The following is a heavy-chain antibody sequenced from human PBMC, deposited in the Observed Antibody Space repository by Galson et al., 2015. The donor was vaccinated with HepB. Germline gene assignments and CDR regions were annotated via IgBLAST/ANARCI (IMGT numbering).Heavy chain of an antibody. J-gene: IGHJ5*02. CDR1: GFTFSSYA. CDR3: ARVDAPAFPNRLTRVINWFDP. D-gene: IGHD2/OR15-2a*01. CDR2: IYYSGST. Sequence: LRLSCAASGFTFSSYAMHWVRQAPGKGLEWIGYIYYSGSTNYNPSLKSRVTISVDTSKNQFSLKLSSVTAADTAVYYCARVDAPAFPNRLTRVINWFDPWGQGTLVTVSS. V-gene: IGHV4-59*01.